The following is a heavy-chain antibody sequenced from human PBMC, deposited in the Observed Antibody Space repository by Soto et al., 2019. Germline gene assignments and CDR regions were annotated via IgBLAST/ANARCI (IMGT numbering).Heavy chain of an antibody. V-gene: IGHV3-48*02. D-gene: IGHD2-21*02. CDR2: ISSSSSTI. Sequence: GGSLRLSCAASGFTFSSYSMNWVRQAPGKGLEWVSYISSSSSTIYYADSVKGRFTISRDNAKNSLYLQMNSLRDEDTAVYYCARDEASVVVTAIPYYFDYWGQGTLVTVSS. CDR1: GFTFSSYS. J-gene: IGHJ4*02. CDR3: ARDEASVVVTAIPYYFDY.